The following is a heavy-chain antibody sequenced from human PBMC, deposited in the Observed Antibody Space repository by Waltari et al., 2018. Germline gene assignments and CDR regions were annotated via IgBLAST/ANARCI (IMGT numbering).Heavy chain of an antibody. D-gene: IGHD1-1*01. CDR1: AFTFTNYA. CDR3: AKEHPGPPPDY. Sequence: EVQLLESGGGLVQPGGSLRLSCAASAFTFTNYAMRWARQAPGTGLAWVPRISGSGGSTYSADSVQGRFTISRDNSRNALYLQMNSLRADDTAVYFCAKEHPGPPPDYWGQGTLVTVSS. J-gene: IGHJ4*02. CDR2: ISGSGGST. V-gene: IGHV3-23*01.